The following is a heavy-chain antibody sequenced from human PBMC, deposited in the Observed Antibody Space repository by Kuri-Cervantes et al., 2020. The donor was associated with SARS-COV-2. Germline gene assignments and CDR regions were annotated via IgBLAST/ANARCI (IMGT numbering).Heavy chain of an antibody. D-gene: IGHD2-15*01. J-gene: IGHJ6*03. V-gene: IGHV3-23*01. Sequence: LSLTCAASGFTFSSYAMSWVRQAPGKGLEWVSTISGSGGSTYYADSVKGRFTISRDNSKNTLYLQMNSLRAEDTAVYYCARAGGSGGTSNYYYYMDVWGKGTTVTVSS. CDR2: ISGSGGST. CDR3: ARAGGSGGTSNYYYYMDV. CDR1: GFTFSSYA.